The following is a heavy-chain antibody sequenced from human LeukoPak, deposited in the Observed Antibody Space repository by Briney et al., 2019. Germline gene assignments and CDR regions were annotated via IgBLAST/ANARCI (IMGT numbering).Heavy chain of an antibody. Sequence: GSLRLSCAASGFTFSSYSINWVRQAPGEGLEWVSYISSGSSTIYYADSVKGRFTISRDNAKNSLYLQMNSLRAEDTAVYYCARDLFNWNYGYFDYWGQGTLVTVSS. CDR3: ARDLFNWNYGYFDY. V-gene: IGHV3-48*04. CDR2: ISSGSSTI. D-gene: IGHD1-7*01. J-gene: IGHJ4*02. CDR1: GFTFSSYS.